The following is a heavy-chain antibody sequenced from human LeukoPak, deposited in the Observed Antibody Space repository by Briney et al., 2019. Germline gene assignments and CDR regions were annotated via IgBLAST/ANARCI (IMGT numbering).Heavy chain of an antibody. J-gene: IGHJ6*03. Sequence: SETLSLTCTVSGGSISSSSYYWGWIRQPPGKGLEWIGSIYYSGSTYYNPSLKSRVTISVDTSKNQFSLKLSSVTAADTAVYYCARDGLIQHSSSSSSYYYYYMDVWGKGTTVTVSS. CDR1: GGSISSSSYY. CDR3: ARDGLIQHSSSSSSYYYYYMDV. V-gene: IGHV4-39*07. CDR2: IYYSGST. D-gene: IGHD6-6*01.